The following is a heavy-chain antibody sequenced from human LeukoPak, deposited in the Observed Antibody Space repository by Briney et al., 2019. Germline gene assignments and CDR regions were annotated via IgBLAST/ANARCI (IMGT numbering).Heavy chain of an antibody. V-gene: IGHV3-48*03. CDR3: ARAASITIFGVALGFDP. J-gene: IGHJ5*02. CDR1: GFTFSSYE. Sequence: PGGSLRLSCAASGFTFSSYETNWVRQAPGKGLEWVSYISSSGSTIYYADSVKGRFTISRDNAKNSLYLQMNSLRAEDTAVYYCARAASITIFGVALGFDPWGQGTLVTVSS. D-gene: IGHD3-3*01. CDR2: ISSSGSTI.